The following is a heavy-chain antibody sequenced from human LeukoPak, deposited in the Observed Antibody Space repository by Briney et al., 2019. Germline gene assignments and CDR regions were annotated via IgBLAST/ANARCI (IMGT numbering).Heavy chain of an antibody. CDR1: GFTFSAYA. Sequence: GGTLRLSCAASGFTFSAYAINWVRQAPGKGLEWVSSISSSSAYIYYADSVKGRFTISRDNAKNSVYLQMSSLRAEDTAVYYCARDTCSGGGCYHYYYYYGLDMWGQGTTVTVSS. CDR3: ARDTCSGGGCYHYYYYYGLDM. CDR2: ISSSSAYI. D-gene: IGHD2-15*01. J-gene: IGHJ6*02. V-gene: IGHV3-21*01.